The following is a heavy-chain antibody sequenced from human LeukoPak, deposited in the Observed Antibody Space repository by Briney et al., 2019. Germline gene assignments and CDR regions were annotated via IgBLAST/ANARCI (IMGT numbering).Heavy chain of an antibody. CDR2: ISYDGSNK. Sequence: GRSLRLSCAASGFTFSSYAMHWVRQAPGKGLEWVAVISYDGSNKYYADSVKGRFTISRDNSKNSLYLQMNSLRDEDTAVYYCARDEQRGFDYWGQGTLVTVSS. CDR1: GFTFSSYA. CDR3: ARDEQRGFDY. D-gene: IGHD3-16*01. J-gene: IGHJ4*02. V-gene: IGHV3-30-3*01.